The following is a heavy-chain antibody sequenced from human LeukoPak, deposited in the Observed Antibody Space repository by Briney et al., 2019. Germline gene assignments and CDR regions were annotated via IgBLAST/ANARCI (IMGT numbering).Heavy chain of an antibody. J-gene: IGHJ4*02. CDR1: GYTFSSYD. Sequence: ASVKVSCKASGYTFSSYDINWVRQATGQGLEWMGWMNPNSGNTGYAQKFQGRVTMTRNTSISTAYMELSSLRSEDTAVYYCARASLVVRGVISYWGQGTLVTVSS. CDR2: MNPNSGNT. D-gene: IGHD3-10*01. V-gene: IGHV1-8*01. CDR3: ARASLVVRGVISY.